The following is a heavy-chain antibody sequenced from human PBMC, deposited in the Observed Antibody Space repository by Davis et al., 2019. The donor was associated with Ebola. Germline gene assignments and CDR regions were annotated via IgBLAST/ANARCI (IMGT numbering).Heavy chain of an antibody. CDR2: IRSKTNNYAT. D-gene: IGHD2-2*01. CDR3: TTLSFCKSTTCSDY. V-gene: IGHV3-73*01. CDR1: GINFHVSA. J-gene: IGHJ4*02. Sequence: GESLKISCAVSGINFHVSAIHWVRQASGKGLQWIGRIRSKTNNYATTYIKSVEGRFTFFRDDSKNMAYLQMNSLKSEDTATYWCTTLSFCKSTTCSDYWGLGTLVTVSS.